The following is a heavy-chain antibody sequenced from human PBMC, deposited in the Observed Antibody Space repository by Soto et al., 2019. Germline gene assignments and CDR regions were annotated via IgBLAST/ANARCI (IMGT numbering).Heavy chain of an antibody. CDR3: ARGYCSGFSCYLLRRRLSWSDP. D-gene: IGHD2-15*01. CDR2: IYYSGST. Sequence: PSQTLPLTCTVSGGSISSGGYYWSCIRQHPGKGLEWIGYIYYSGSTYYNPSLKSRVTISVDTSKNQFSLKLSSVTAAVTAVYYCARGYCSGFSCYLLRRRLSWSDPCGKRILVTVFS. V-gene: IGHV4-31*03. J-gene: IGHJ5*02. CDR1: GGSISSGGYY.